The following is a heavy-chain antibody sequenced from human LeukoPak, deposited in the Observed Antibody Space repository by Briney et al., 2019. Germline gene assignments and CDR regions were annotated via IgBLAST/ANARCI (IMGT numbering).Heavy chain of an antibody. Sequence: ASVKVSCKASGYTFTSYAMNWVRQAPGQGLEWMGWINTNTGSPTYAQGFTGRFVFSLDTSVSTAYLQISSLKAEDTAVYYCARPLQLWLLNGMDVWGQGTTVTVSS. CDR3: ARPLQLWLLNGMDV. J-gene: IGHJ6*02. CDR2: INTNTGSP. V-gene: IGHV7-4-1*02. D-gene: IGHD5-18*01. CDR1: GYTFTSYA.